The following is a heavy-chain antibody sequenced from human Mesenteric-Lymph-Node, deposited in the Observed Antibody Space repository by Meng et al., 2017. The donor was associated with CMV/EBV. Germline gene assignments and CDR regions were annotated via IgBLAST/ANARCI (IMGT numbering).Heavy chain of an antibody. Sequence: GGSLRLSCAASGFTFSDYYMNWIRQAPGKGLEWISYISSSGSSIYYADSVKGRFTISRDNSKNTLYLQMNSLRAEDTAVYYCAKDYYDFWSGLPRTFYYFDYWGQGTLVTVSS. CDR1: GFTFSDYY. CDR2: ISSSGSSI. J-gene: IGHJ4*02. CDR3: AKDYYDFWSGLPRTFYYFDY. D-gene: IGHD3-3*01. V-gene: IGHV3-11*01.